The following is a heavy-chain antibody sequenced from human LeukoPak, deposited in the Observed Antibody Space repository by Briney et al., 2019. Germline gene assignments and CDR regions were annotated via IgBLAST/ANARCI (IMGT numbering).Heavy chain of an antibody. J-gene: IGHJ4*02. D-gene: IGHD3-10*01. Sequence: ASVKVSCKTSGYTFSTYYMHWVRQAPGQGLEWLGIIHPTDGSTSYTQKIQGRVTMTRDTATGTVYLELSSLRSEDTAVYWCARANGGGLDYWGQGALITVSS. CDR3: ARANGGGLDY. V-gene: IGHV1-46*01. CDR1: GYTFSTYY. CDR2: IHPTDGST.